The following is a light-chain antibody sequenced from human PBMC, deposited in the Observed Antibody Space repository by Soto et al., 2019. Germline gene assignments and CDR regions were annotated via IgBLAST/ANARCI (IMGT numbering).Light chain of an antibody. CDR1: QDISNY. V-gene: IGKV1-33*01. Sequence: GDRVTITCQASQDISNYLNWYQQKPGKAPKLLIYDASNLETGVPSRFSGSGSGTDFTFTISSLQPEDIATYYCQQYDNLLSFGPGTKVDIK. J-gene: IGKJ3*01. CDR2: DAS. CDR3: QQYDNLLS.